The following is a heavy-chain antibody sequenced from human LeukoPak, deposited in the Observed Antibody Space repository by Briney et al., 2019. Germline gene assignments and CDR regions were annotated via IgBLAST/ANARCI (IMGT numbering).Heavy chain of an antibody. CDR3: ARDLGGSYSSDAFDI. Sequence: GGSLRLSCAASGFTFSSYWMHWVRQAPGKGLVWVSRINSDGSSTSYADSVKGRFTISRDNAKNTLHLQMNSLRAEDTAVCYCARDLGGSYSSDAFDIWGQGTMVTVSS. D-gene: IGHD1-26*01. CDR1: GFTFSSYW. CDR2: INSDGSST. V-gene: IGHV3-74*01. J-gene: IGHJ3*02.